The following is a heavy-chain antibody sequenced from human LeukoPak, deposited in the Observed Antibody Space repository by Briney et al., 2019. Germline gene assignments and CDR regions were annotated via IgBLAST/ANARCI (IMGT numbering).Heavy chain of an antibody. CDR1: GFTFSSYG. Sequence: GGSLRLSCAAPGFTFSSYGMSWVRQAPGKGLEWVSGISGSGGTTYYADSVKGRFTISRDNSKNTLYLQMNSLKTEDTAVYYCTQYTYGFFQYWGQGTLVTVSS. V-gene: IGHV3-23*01. CDR3: TQYTYGFFQY. J-gene: IGHJ4*02. CDR2: ISGSGGTT. D-gene: IGHD5-18*01.